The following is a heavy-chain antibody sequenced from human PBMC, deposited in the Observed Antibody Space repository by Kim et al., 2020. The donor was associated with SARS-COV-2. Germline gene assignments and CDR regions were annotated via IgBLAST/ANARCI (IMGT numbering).Heavy chain of an antibody. D-gene: IGHD2-21*01. V-gene: IGHV4-39*01. CDR3: ARLRTSSTNTIPYYFDY. Sequence: SETLSLTCTVSGGSISSSSYYWGWIRQPPGKGLEWIGSIYYSGSTYYNPSLKSRVTISVDTSKNQFSLTLSSVTAADTAVYYCARLRTSSTNTIPYYFDYWGQGTLVTVSS. CDR2: IYYSGST. J-gene: IGHJ4*02. CDR1: GGSISSSSYY.